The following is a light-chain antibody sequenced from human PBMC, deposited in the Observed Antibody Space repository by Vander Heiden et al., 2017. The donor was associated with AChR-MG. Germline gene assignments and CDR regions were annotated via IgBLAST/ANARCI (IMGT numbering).Light chain of an antibody. CDR1: SNDVGGYNY. CDR3: SSYTSSSTLV. Sequence: HSALTQPASVSGSPGQSITIPCTGTSNDVGGYNYVSWYQQHPGKAPKLMIYDVSNRPSGVSNRFSGSKSGNTASLTISGLQAEDEADYYCSSYTSSSTLVFGGGTKLTVL. CDR2: DVS. J-gene: IGLJ2*01. V-gene: IGLV2-14*01.